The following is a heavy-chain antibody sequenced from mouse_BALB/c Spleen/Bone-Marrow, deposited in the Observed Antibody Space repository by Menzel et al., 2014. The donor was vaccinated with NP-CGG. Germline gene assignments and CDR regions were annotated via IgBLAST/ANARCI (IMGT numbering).Heavy chain of an antibody. D-gene: IGHD4-1*01. J-gene: IGHJ2*01. V-gene: IGHV1S81*02. Sequence: QVQLKQSGAELVKPGASVKLSCKASGYTFTSYYMYWVKQRPGQGLEWIGEINPSNGGTNFNEKFKNRATLTVDKSSSTAYMQLSSLTSEDSAVYCCTRGRTWDFDYWGQGTTLTVSS. CDR1: GYTFTSYY. CDR2: INPSNGGT. CDR3: TRGRTWDFDY.